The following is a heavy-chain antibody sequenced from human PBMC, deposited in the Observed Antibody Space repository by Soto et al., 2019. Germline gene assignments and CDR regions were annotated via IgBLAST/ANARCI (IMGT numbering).Heavy chain of an antibody. Sequence: QVQIVQSGPEVKRPGTSVRVSCKTSGFTFTNSAVQWVRQARGQRLEWIGWIIVASGRTNYPREVQERVTISRDTSTSTAYMELSGLRSEDTAVYYCVAELYSGGGCCSFDFWGQGTMVTVSS. CDR1: GFTFTNSA. CDR3: VAELYSGGGCCSFDF. CDR2: IIVASGRT. J-gene: IGHJ3*01. D-gene: IGHD2-21*02. V-gene: IGHV1-58*01.